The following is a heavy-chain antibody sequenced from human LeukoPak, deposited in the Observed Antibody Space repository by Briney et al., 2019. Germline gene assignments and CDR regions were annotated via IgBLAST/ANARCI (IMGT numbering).Heavy chain of an antibody. V-gene: IGHV1-18*01. Sequence: VXVSXKASGYTFXSYXISWVRQAPGQXLEWMGWISAYNGNTNYAQKLQGRVTMTTDTSTSTAYMELRSLRSDDTAVYYCASGSGVATINLDYWGQGTLVTVSS. CDR2: ISAYNGNT. CDR3: ASGSGVATINLDY. CDR1: GYTFXSYX. J-gene: IGHJ4*02. D-gene: IGHD5-12*01.